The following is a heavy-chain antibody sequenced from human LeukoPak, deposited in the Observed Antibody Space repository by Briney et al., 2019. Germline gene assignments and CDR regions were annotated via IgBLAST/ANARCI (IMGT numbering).Heavy chain of an antibody. CDR2: IKQDGSEK. Sequence: GGSLRLSCAASGFPLVRFWMSWVRQAPGKGLEWVANIKQDGSEKFYVVSVKGRFTISRDNTKNSLYLQMNSLRAEDTAVYYCARMWDTSGYYFGYFDNWGQGSLVTVSS. CDR1: GFPLVRFW. J-gene: IGHJ4*02. V-gene: IGHV3-7*01. CDR3: ARMWDTSGYYFGYFDN. D-gene: IGHD3-22*01.